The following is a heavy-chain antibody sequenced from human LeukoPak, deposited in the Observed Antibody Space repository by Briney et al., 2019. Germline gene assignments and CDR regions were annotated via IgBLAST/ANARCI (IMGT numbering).Heavy chain of an antibody. J-gene: IGHJ4*02. CDR2: IYYSGST. D-gene: IGHD3-9*01. V-gene: IGHV4-61*01. CDR1: GGSVSSGSYY. CDR3: ARLYYDILTGYLWESSFDY. Sequence: SETLSLTCTVSGGSVSSGSYYWCWIRQPPGKGLEWIWYIYYSGSTNYNPSLKSRVTISVDTSKNQFSLKLSSVTAADTAVYYCARLYYDILTGYLWESSFDYWGQGTLVTVSS.